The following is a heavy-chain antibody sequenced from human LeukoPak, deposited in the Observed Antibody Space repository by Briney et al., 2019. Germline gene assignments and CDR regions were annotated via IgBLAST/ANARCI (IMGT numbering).Heavy chain of an antibody. CDR3: AREVWGPEY. D-gene: IGHD1-14*01. J-gene: IGHJ4*02. Sequence: GGSLRLSCAASGFTFTKYWMTWVRQAPGKGLEWVGNIKQDGSDKNYMDSVKGRFTISRDNTKNSVYLQMSSLGAEDTAVYYCAREVWGPEYWGQGTLVTVSS. V-gene: IGHV3-7*01. CDR2: IKQDGSDK. CDR1: GFTFTKYW.